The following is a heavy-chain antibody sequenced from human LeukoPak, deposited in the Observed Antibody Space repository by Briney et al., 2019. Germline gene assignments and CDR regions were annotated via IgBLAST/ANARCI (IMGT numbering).Heavy chain of an antibody. CDR2: IYPGDSET. J-gene: IGHJ4*02. D-gene: IGHD3-16*01. CDR1: GYSFTSYW. CDR3: ARALRTGQGDYVPVL. Sequence: GESLKISCKGSGYSFTSYWIGCVRQMPGKGLEWMGIIYPGDSETRYSPSFQGQVTISADKSIGTTYLQWSSLKASDTAIYYCARALRTGQGDYVPVLWGQGTLVTVSS. V-gene: IGHV5-51*01.